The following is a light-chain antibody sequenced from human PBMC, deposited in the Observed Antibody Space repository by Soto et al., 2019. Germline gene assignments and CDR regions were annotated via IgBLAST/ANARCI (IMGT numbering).Light chain of an antibody. CDR3: QQYNSYPTT. J-gene: IGKJ1*01. Sequence: GDRVTITCRASQGISSALAWYQQKPGKAPKLLIYDASSLESGVPSRFSGSGSGTEFTLTISSLQPDDFATYYCQQYNSYPTTFGQGTKVDIK. V-gene: IGKV1-13*02. CDR1: QGISSA. CDR2: DAS.